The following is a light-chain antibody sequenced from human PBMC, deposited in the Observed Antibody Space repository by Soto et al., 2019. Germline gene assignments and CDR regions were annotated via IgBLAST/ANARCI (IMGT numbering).Light chain of an antibody. Sequence: EIVMTQSPATLSVSPGERATLSCRASQSVSSNLAWYQQKPGQAPRLLIYGASTRATGIPARFSGSGSGTEFTLTISSLQSEDFEVYYCQQYNNWPRMYTFGQGTKLEIK. V-gene: IGKV3-15*01. J-gene: IGKJ2*01. CDR2: GAS. CDR1: QSVSSN. CDR3: QQYNNWPRMYT.